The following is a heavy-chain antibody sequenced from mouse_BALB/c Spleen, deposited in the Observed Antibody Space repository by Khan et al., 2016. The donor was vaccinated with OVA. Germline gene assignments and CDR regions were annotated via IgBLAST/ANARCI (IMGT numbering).Heavy chain of an antibody. CDR3: ASGGYWYFDV. CDR2: INTYTGEP. Sequence: LVESGPELKKPGETVKISCKASGYTFTNYGMNWVKQAPGKGLMWMGWINTYTGEPTYTDDFKGRFAFSLVTSASTAYLQINNLKNEDTATYFCASGGYWYFDVWGAGTTVTVSS. D-gene: IGHD1-1*02. CDR1: GYTFTNYG. J-gene: IGHJ1*01. V-gene: IGHV9-3-1*01.